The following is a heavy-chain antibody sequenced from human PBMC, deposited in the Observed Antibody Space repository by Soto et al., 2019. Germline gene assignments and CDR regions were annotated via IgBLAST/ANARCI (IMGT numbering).Heavy chain of an antibody. J-gene: IGHJ4*02. CDR3: ARDRYYSRFDS. Sequence: EVQLVESGGGLVQPGGSLRLSCAVSGFSFSSAWMTWIRQAPGKGLERVAIMNEDGSERYYVDSVKGRFTISRDNAKNALCLQMNSLRVEDTAGYFCARDRYYSRFDSWGQGSLVTVSS. CDR2: MNEDGSER. D-gene: IGHD4-4*01. V-gene: IGHV3-7*03. CDR1: GFSFSSAW.